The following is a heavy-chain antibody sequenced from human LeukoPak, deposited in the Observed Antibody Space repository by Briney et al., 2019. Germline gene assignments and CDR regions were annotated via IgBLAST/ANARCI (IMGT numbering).Heavy chain of an antibody. CDR3: AKWGDYDVLTGYYDPDY. Sequence: GGSLRLSCVASRFTFSNYAMSSVRQAPGKELAWVSAITGSGGIKYFADSVKGRFTISRDNSKNTLSLQMNSLRAEDTAVYYCAKWGDYDVLTGYYDPDYWGQGTLVTVSS. CDR2: ITGSGGIK. J-gene: IGHJ4*02. V-gene: IGHV3-23*01. D-gene: IGHD3-9*01. CDR1: RFTFSNYA.